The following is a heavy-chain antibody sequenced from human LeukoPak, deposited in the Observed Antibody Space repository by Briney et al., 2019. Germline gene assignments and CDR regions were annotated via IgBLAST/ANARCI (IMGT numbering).Heavy chain of an antibody. V-gene: IGHV3-48*04. D-gene: IGHD3-22*01. J-gene: IGHJ4*02. CDR1: KFTFSTYN. CDR3: AKDTGVYYDSSGYLRGFDY. CDR2: ISSGSNTI. Sequence: GGSLRLSCTASKFTFSTYNLNWVRQAPGKGLEWISYISSGSNTIYYADSVKGRFTISRDNAKNSLYLQMNSLRVEDTALYYCAKDTGVYYDSSGYLRGFDYWGQGSLVTVSS.